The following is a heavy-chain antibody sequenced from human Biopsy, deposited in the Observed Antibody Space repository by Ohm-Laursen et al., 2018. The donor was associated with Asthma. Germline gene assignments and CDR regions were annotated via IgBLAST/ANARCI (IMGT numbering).Heavy chain of an antibody. V-gene: IGHV4-34*01. J-gene: IGHJ5*02. CDR1: GGYLTGHY. CDR3: ARAAITGIRGWFDP. D-gene: IGHD1-20*01. Sequence: PSQTLSLTCTVYGGYLTGHYWNWIRQPPGKGLERIGEIDQNGYTNYNPSLKSRVTISAETSTNQFHLNLSSVTAADTAVYFCARAAITGIRGWFDPWGQGTQVTVSS. CDR2: IDQNGYT.